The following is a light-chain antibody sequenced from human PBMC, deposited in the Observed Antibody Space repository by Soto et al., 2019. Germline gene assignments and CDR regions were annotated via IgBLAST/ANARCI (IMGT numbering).Light chain of an antibody. CDR1: NLGPKY. J-gene: IGLJ1*01. CDR3: QTWDIITRV. V-gene: IGLV3-1*01. Sequence: SYELTQPPSVSVSPGQTASITCSGDNLGPKYASWYQQKPGQSPLLIIYQDKKRPSGIPERFSGSHSGNTATLTISGTQAMDEADYYCQTWDIITRVFGTGTKLTVL. CDR2: QDK.